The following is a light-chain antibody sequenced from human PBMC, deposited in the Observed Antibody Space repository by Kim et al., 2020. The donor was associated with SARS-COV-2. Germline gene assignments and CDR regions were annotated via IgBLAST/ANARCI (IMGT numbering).Light chain of an antibody. Sequence: WTLGRGTSNYRVDWYQQREGKGPRFVMRVGTGGIVGSKGDGIPDRFSVLGSGLNRYLTIKNIQEEDESDYHCGADHGSGSNFVYVFGTGTKVTVL. CDR3: GADHGSGSNFVYV. CDR1: RGTSNYR. V-gene: IGLV9-49*01. CDR2: VGTGGIVG. J-gene: IGLJ1*01.